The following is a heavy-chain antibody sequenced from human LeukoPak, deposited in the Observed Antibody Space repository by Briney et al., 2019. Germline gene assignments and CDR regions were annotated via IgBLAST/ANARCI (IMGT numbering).Heavy chain of an antibody. V-gene: IGHV3-23*01. CDR3: AKDSGRQLWSNLFDY. CDR1: GFTFSSYA. CDR2: ISGSGGST. Sequence: GGSLRLSCAASGFTFSSYAMNWVRQAPGKGLEWVSAISGSGGSTYYADSVKGRFTISRDNSKNTLYLQMNSLRAEDTAVYYCAKDSGRQLWSNLFDYWGQGTLVTVSS. D-gene: IGHD5-18*01. J-gene: IGHJ4*02.